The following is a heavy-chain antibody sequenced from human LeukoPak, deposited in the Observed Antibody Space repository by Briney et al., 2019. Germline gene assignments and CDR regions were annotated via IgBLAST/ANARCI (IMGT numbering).Heavy chain of an antibody. J-gene: IGHJ3*02. D-gene: IGHD3-22*01. V-gene: IGHV4-39*01. CDR3: ARQLGYYDSSGSAFDI. Sequence: SETLSLTCTVSGGSISSSSYYWGWIRQPPGKGLEWIGSIYYSGSTYYNPSLKSRVTISVDTSKNQFSLKLSSVTAADTAVYYCARQLGYYDSSGSAFDIWGQGTMVTVSS. CDR1: GGSISSSSYY. CDR2: IYYSGST.